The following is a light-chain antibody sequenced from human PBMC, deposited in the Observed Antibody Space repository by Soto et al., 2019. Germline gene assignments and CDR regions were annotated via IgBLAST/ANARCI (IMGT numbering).Light chain of an antibody. V-gene: IGKV1-33*01. CDR1: QDISNY. Sequence: DIQMTQYTSSLSASVGDRVTITCQASQDISNYLNWYQQKPGKAPKLLIYDASNLETGVPSRFSGSGSGTDFTFTISSLQPEDIATYYCQQYDNLPLTFCGGTMV. J-gene: IGKJ4*01. CDR3: QQYDNLPLT. CDR2: DAS.